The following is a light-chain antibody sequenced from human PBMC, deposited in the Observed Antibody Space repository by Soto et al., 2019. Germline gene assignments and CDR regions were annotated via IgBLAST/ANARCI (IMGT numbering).Light chain of an antibody. CDR2: GAS. V-gene: IGKV3-15*01. J-gene: IGKJ1*01. CDR3: QQYNNWPRT. CDR1: QSVSSN. Sequence: EIVMTQSPATLSVSTRERATLSCRASQSVSSNLAWYQQKPGQAPRLLISGASTRATGIPARFSGSGSGTEFTLTISSLQSEDFAVYYCQQYNNWPRTVGQGTKVDI.